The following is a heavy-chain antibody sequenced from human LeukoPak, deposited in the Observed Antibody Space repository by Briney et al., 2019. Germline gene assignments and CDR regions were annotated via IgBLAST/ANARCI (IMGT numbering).Heavy chain of an antibody. CDR3: AQQVGYCSSGSCYFTY. V-gene: IGHV3-23*01. J-gene: IGHJ1*01. CDR1: GFTFSTYW. D-gene: IGHD2-15*01. CDR2: ISNTGGST. Sequence: PGGSLRLSCEASGFTFSTYWMKWVRQAPGKGLEWVSAISNTGGSTYYADSVKGRFTISRDKSKNTLSLQMNSLRAEDTAVYYCAQQVGYCSSGSCYFTYWGQGTLVTVSS.